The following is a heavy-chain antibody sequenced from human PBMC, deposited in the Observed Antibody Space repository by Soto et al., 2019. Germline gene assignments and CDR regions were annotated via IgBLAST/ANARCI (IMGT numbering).Heavy chain of an antibody. V-gene: IGHV3-7*01. CDR1: EFTFSRYG. D-gene: IGHD1-20*01. J-gene: IGHJ6*02. Sequence: PGGSLRLSCADSEFTFSRYGMHWVRQAPGKGPEWVANIKPDGSEQYYVDSVKGRFTISRDNANNSLYLQMNSLRAEDTAVYFCARGNWNYYYGFDVWGQGTTVTVSS. CDR2: IKPDGSEQ. CDR3: ARGNWNYYYGFDV.